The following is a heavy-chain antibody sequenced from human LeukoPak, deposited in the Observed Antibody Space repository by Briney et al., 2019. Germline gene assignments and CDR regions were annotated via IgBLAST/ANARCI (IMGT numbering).Heavy chain of an antibody. J-gene: IGHJ4*02. V-gene: IGHV1-2*02. CDR1: GYTFTGYY. Sequence: ASVKVSCKASGYTFTGYYMHWVRQAPGQGLEWMGWINPNRGGTNYVQKFQGRVTMTRDTSIGTAYMELSRLRSDDTAVYYCARDGHGRYFDWLPIDYWGQGTLVTVSS. CDR3: ARDGHGRYFDWLPIDY. D-gene: IGHD3-9*01. CDR2: INPNRGGT.